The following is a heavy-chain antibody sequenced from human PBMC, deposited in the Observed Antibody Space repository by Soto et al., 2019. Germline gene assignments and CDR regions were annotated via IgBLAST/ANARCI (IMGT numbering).Heavy chain of an antibody. J-gene: IGHJ4*02. D-gene: IGHD1-26*01. CDR3: AKSGSHSYFDY. CDR2: ITPSADNT. CDR1: EFTFSSYA. V-gene: IGHV3-23*01. Sequence: PGGSLRLSCAASEFTFSSYAMTWVRLPPGKGLEWVSSITPSADNTYYADSVKGRFTISRDNSKNTLYLQMNSLRVDDTAVYYCAKSGSHSYFDYWGQGTLVTVS.